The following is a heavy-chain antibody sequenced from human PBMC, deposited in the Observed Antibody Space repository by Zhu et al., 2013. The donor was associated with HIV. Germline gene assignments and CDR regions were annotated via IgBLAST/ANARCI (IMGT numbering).Heavy chain of an antibody. J-gene: IGHJ3*02. CDR3: ARDLYSTSSRPFDI. Sequence: QVQLVQSGAEVKKPGASVKVSCKASGYTFTDYYMHWVRQAPGQGLEWMGWINPDSGGTNYAQKFQGRVTVTRDTSISTAYMELSRLRSDDTAVYYCARDLYSTSSRPFDIWGQGTMVTVSS. V-gene: IGHV1-2*02. D-gene: IGHD6-6*01. CDR1: GYTFTDYY. CDR2: INPDSGGT.